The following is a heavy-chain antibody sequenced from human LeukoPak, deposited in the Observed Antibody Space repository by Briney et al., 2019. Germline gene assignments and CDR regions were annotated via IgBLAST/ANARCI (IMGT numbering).Heavy chain of an antibody. CDR2: ISSSSSTI. V-gene: IGHV3-48*04. Sequence: GGSLRLSCAASGFTFSSYSMNWVRQAPGKGLEWVSYISSSSSTIYYADSVKGRFTISRDNAKNSLYLQMNSLRAEDTAVYYCEREKEGITMIGGTFDYWGQGTLVTVSS. D-gene: IGHD3-22*01. CDR3: EREKEGITMIGGTFDY. CDR1: GFTFSSYS. J-gene: IGHJ4*02.